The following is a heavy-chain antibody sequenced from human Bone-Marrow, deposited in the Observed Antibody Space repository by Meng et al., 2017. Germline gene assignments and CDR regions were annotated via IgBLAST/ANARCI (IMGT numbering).Heavy chain of an antibody. CDR2: ISSSSSYI. D-gene: IGHD4-17*01. CDR3: ARLYDYGGYAGLTEFDI. J-gene: IGHJ3*02. V-gene: IGHV3-21*01. Sequence: GGSLRLSCAASGFTFSSYSMNWVRQAPGKGLEWVSSISSSSSYIYYADSVKGRFTISRDNAKNSLYLQMNSLRAEDTAVYYCARLYDYGGYAGLTEFDIWGQGTMVTVSS. CDR1: GFTFSSYS.